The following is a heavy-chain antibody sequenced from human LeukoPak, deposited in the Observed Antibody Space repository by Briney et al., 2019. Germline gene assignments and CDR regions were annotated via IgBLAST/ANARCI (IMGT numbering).Heavy chain of an antibody. J-gene: IGHJ6*03. CDR3: ARVVVYYMDV. D-gene: IGHD2-15*01. CDR1: GFTFNTYD. Sequence: GGSLRLSCAASGFTFNTYDMNWVRQAPGKGLEWVSSISSSSNYIYYADSVKGRFTISRDNAKNSLYLQMNSLRAEDTAVYYCARVVVYYMDVWGKGTTVTISS. CDR2: ISSSSNYI. V-gene: IGHV3-21*01.